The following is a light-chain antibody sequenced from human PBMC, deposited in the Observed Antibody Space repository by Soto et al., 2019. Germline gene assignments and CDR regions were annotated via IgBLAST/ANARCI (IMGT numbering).Light chain of an antibody. CDR1: QSVSNW. CDR3: ELYDTYSRT. CDR2: EGS. J-gene: IGKJ1*01. Sequence: DIQMTQSPSALSASVGDRVTITCRASQSVSNWLAWYRQKPGEAPKLLIYEGSTLERGVPSRFSGSGSGTAFSLTTSCLQPDEFATFYCELYDTYSRTFGQWTKV. V-gene: IGKV1-5*03.